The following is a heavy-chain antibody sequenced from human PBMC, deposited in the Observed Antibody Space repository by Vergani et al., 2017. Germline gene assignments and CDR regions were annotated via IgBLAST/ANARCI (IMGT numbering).Heavy chain of an antibody. V-gene: IGHV4-31*03. D-gene: IGHD1-1*01. Sequence: QVQLQESGPGLVKPSQTLSLTCTVSGGSISSGGYYWSWIRQHPGKGLEWIGYIDYSGSTYYNPSLKSRVTISVDTSKNQFSLKLSSVTAADTAVYYCARLDNEETAFDPWGQGTLVTVSS. CDR1: GGSISSGGYY. CDR2: IDYSGST. CDR3: ARLDNEETAFDP. J-gene: IGHJ5*02.